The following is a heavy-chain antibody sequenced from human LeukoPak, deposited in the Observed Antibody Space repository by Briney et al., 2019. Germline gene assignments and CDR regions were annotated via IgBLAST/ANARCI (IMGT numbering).Heavy chain of an antibody. CDR3: AGDGTGVLPGDAFDI. J-gene: IGHJ3*02. V-gene: IGHV3-48*04. CDR2: I. Sequence: IYYGESVKGRFTISRDNAKNSLYLQMHTLRAEDTDVYYCAGDGTGVLPGDAFDIWSQGTMVTVSS. D-gene: IGHD1-1*01.